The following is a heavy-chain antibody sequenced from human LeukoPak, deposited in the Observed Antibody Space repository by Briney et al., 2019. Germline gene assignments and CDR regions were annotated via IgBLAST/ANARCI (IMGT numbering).Heavy chain of an antibody. CDR2: IKSKNDGGTT. CDR3: SRRYNYDSSGYYYVRDAFDI. D-gene: IGHD3-22*01. J-gene: IGHJ3*02. CDR1: GFTFSNAW. Sequence: GGSLRLSCAASGFTFSNAWMSWVRQAPGKGLEWVGRIKSKNDGGTTDYAAPVKVRFTIAREDAKTKVYMQMNSLKTEETAVYYCSRRYNYDSSGYYYVRDAFDIWGQGTMVTVSS. V-gene: IGHV3-15*01.